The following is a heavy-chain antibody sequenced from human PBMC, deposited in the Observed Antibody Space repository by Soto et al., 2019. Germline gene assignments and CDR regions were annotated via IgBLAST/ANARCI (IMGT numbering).Heavy chain of an antibody. Sequence: GGSLRLSCAASGFTFSIYAMHWVRQAPGKGLEWVAVISYDGSNKYYADSVKGRFTISRDNSKNTLYLQMNSLRAEDTAVYYCARYCSSTSCYLGYYYYGMDVWGQGTTVTVSS. V-gene: IGHV3-30-3*01. J-gene: IGHJ6*02. D-gene: IGHD2-2*01. CDR3: ARYCSSTSCYLGYYYYGMDV. CDR2: ISYDGSNK. CDR1: GFTFSIYA.